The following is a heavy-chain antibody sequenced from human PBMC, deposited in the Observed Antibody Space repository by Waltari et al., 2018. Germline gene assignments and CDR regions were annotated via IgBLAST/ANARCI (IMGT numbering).Heavy chain of an antibody. Sequence: QVQLVQSGAEVKKPGSSVKVSCKASGGTFSSYAISWVRQAPGQGLEWMGGIIPILGIANSAQKFQGRVTITADESTSTAYMELSSLRSEDTAVYYCARYGSSRRGVDYWGQGTLVTVSS. CDR3: ARYGSSRRGVDY. CDR2: IIPILGIA. J-gene: IGHJ4*02. V-gene: IGHV1-69*04. CDR1: GGTFSSYA. D-gene: IGHD6-6*01.